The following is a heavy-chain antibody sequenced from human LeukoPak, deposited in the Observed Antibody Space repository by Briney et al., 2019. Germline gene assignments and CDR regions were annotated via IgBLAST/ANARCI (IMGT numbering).Heavy chain of an antibody. Sequence: GGSLRLSCAASGFTVSSNYMSWVRQAPGKGLEWVSVIYSGGSTYYADSVKGRFTIPRDNSKNTLYLQMNSLRAEDTAVYYCARDSRNRNYGDYNPFYFDYWGQGTLVTVSS. CDR3: ARDSRNRNYGDYNPFYFDY. CDR2: IYSGGST. CDR1: GFTVSSNY. D-gene: IGHD4-17*01. V-gene: IGHV3-53*01. J-gene: IGHJ4*02.